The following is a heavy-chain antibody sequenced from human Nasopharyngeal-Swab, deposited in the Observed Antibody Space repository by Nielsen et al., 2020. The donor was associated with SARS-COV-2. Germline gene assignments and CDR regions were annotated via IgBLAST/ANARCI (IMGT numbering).Heavy chain of an antibody. CDR1: GFTFDDYA. CDR3: AKVHWPYYYDSSGSDY. J-gene: IGHJ4*02. Sequence: GGSLRLSCAASGFTFDDYAMHWVRQAPGKGLEWVSGISWNSGSIGYADSVKGRFTISRDNAKNSLYLQMNSLRAEATALSYCAKVHWPYYYDSSGSDYWGQGTLVTVSS. CDR2: ISWNSGSI. V-gene: IGHV3-9*01. D-gene: IGHD3-22*01.